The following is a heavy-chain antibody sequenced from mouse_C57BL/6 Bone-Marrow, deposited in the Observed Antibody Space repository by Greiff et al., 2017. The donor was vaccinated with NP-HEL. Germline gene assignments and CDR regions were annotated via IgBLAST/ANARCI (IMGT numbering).Heavy chain of an antibody. V-gene: IGHV1-53*01. CDR2: INPSNGGT. CDR1: GYTFTSYW. Sequence: QVQLKQSGTELVKPGASVKLSCKASGYTFTSYWMHWVKQRPGQGLEWIGNINPSNGGTNYNEKFKSKATLTVDKSSSTAYMQLSSLTSEDSAVHYCARPDYYGSSYDYAMDYWGQGTSVTVSS. CDR3: ARPDYYGSSYDYAMDY. D-gene: IGHD1-1*01. J-gene: IGHJ4*01.